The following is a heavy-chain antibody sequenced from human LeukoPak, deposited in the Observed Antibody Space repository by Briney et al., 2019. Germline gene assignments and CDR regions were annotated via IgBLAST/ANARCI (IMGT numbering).Heavy chain of an antibody. V-gene: IGHV4-30-4*01. J-gene: IGHJ4*02. CDR1: GGSISSDDYY. Sequence: SETLSLTCTVSGGSISSDDYYWSWIRQAPGKGLEWIGYIYYSGSTYYNPSLKSRVIISVDTSKNQFSLKLSSVTAADTAVYYCARGGYSSSQYYFDYWGQGTLVTVSS. CDR3: ARGGYSSSQYYFDY. D-gene: IGHD6-13*01. CDR2: IYYSGST.